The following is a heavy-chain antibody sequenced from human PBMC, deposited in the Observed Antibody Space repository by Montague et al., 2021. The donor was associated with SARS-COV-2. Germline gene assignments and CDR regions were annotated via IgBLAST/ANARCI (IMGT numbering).Heavy chain of an antibody. J-gene: IGHJ5*02. CDR2: IYHSGST. Sequence: SETLSPTCTVSGYSISSGYYWGCIRQPPGKGLEWIGSIYHSGSTYYNPSLKSRVTISVDTSKNQFSLKLSSVPAAYTAVYYCASDCYDYGSGSCQRWFDPWGQGTLVTVSS. V-gene: IGHV4-38-2*02. CDR1: GYSISSGYY. CDR3: ASDCYDYGSGSCQRWFDP. D-gene: IGHD3-10*01.